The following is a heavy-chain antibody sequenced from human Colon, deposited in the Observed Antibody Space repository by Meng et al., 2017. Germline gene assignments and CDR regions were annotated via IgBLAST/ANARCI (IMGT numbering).Heavy chain of an antibody. Sequence: QVQLQASGPGLVKPSGTLSLTCVVSGGSLISSNWWTWVRQAPGKGLEWIGEIYRSGSTNYNPSLKSRVTISIDTSKNEFSLKLTSVTAADTALYYCARRVQYSSGYYYFDFWGQGTLVTVSS. D-gene: IGHD3-22*01. J-gene: IGHJ4*02. CDR1: GGSLISSNW. CDR3: ARRVQYSSGYYYFDF. CDR2: IYRSGST. V-gene: IGHV4-4*02.